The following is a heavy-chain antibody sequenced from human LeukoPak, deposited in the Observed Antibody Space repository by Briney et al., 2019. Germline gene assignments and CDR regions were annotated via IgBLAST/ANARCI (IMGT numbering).Heavy chain of an antibody. CDR2: INPNSVGA. CDR3: ARDREIAGYDYVWGSYRPGGFDY. V-gene: IGHV1-2*02. Sequence: EASVKVSCKASGYTFTGYYMHWVRQAPGQGLEWMGWINPNSVGANYAQKFQGRVTMTRDTSISTAYMELSRLISDDTAVYYCARDREIAGYDYVWGSYRPGGFDYWGQGILVTVSS. J-gene: IGHJ4*02. D-gene: IGHD3-16*02. CDR1: GYTFTGYY.